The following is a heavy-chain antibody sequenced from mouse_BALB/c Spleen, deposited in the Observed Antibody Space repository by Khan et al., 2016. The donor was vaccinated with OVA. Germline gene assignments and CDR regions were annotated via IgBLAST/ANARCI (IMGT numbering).Heavy chain of an antibody. CDR2: IWSDGST. V-gene: IGHV2-6-1*01. CDR3: ARQPYYHYNVMDY. J-gene: IGHJ4*01. Sequence: VQLQESGPGLVAPLQSLSITCTISGFSLTNYGVHWVRQPPGKGLEWLVVIWSDGSTTYNSALKSRLNINKDHAKSQAFLKMNRLQTDDTTLYFCARQPYYHYNVMDYWGQGTSVTVSS. D-gene: IGHD2-10*01. CDR1: GFSLTNYG.